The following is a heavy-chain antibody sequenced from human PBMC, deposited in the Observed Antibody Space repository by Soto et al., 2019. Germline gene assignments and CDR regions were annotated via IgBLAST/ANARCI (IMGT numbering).Heavy chain of an antibody. Sequence: ASVKVSCNASGYTFTSYAMHWVRQAPGQRLEWMGWINAGNGNTKYSQKFQGRVTITRDTSASTAYMELSSLRSEDTAVYYCVVLWFGESNYDIRFDPWGQGTLVTVSS. V-gene: IGHV1-3*01. CDR1: GYTFTSYA. J-gene: IGHJ5*02. CDR3: VVLWFGESNYDIRFDP. CDR2: INAGNGNT. D-gene: IGHD3-10*01.